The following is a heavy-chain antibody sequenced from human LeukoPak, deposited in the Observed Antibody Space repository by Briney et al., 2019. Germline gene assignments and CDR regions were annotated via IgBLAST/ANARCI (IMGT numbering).Heavy chain of an antibody. V-gene: IGHV3-30-3*01. CDR1: GFTFSSYA. CDR2: ISYDGSNK. CDR3: ARAYRSSGRVY. J-gene: IGHJ4*02. Sequence: GRSLRLSCAASGFTFSSYAMHWVRQASGKGLEWVAVISYDGSNKYYADSVKGRFTISRDNSKNTLYLQMNSLRAEDTAVYYCARAYRSSGRVYWGQGTLVTVSS. D-gene: IGHD6-19*01.